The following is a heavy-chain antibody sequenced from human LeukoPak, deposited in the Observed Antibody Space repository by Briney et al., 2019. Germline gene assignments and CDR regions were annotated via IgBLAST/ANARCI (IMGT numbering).Heavy chain of an antibody. J-gene: IGHJ4*02. Sequence: GGSLGLSCAASGFTFSSYWMSWVRQAPGKGLEWVANIKQDGSEKYYMDSVKGRFTISRDNAKNSLYLQMNSLRTEDTAVYYCARDLYGVPGGFFYWGQGTLVTVSS. V-gene: IGHV3-7*01. CDR3: ARDLYGVPGGFFY. CDR2: IKQDGSEK. D-gene: IGHD3-10*02. CDR1: GFTFSSYW.